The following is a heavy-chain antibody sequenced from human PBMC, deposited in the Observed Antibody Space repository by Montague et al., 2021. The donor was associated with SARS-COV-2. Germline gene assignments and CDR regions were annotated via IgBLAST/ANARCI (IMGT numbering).Heavy chain of an antibody. V-gene: IGHV4-39*07. D-gene: IGHD6-25*01. CDR2: IFHSGRT. CDR1: GGSISSSSYY. CDR3: ARDSQRSHFDY. Sequence: SETLSLTCTVSGGSISSSSYYWGWIRQPPGKGLEWIGEIFHSGRTNYNPSLKSRVTISVDRSNNQFSLELSSVTAADTAIYYCARDSQRSHFDYWGQGILVTVSS. J-gene: IGHJ4*02.